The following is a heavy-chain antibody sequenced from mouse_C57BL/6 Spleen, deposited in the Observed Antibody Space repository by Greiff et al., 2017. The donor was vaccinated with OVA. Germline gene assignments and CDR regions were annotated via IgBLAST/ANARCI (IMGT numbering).Heavy chain of an antibody. CDR3: ARNDGKDFDY. D-gene: IGHD1-1*01. Sequence: QVQLQQSGAELVRPGTSVKVSCKASGYAFTNYLIEWVKQRPGQGLEWIGVINPGSGGTNYNEKFKGKATLTADKSSSTAYMQLSSLTSEDSAVYFCARNDGKDFDYWGQGTTLTVSS. J-gene: IGHJ2*01. CDR2: INPGSGGT. CDR1: GYAFTNYL. V-gene: IGHV1-54*01.